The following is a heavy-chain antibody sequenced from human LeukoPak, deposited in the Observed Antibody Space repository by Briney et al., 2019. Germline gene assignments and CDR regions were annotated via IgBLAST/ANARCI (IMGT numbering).Heavy chain of an antibody. D-gene: IGHD2-2*01. CDR3: ATLGYCSSPKCLDY. J-gene: IGHJ4*02. CDR1: VFIFSSYE. Sequence: GGSLRLSCAASVFIFSSYEVNGVRQAPGKGREWVSYIIGMWRIIYYADSVKGRFTISRDNAKNSLYLQLNSLRAEDTAVYYCATLGYCSSPKCLDYWGQGTLVTVSS. V-gene: IGHV3-48*03. CDR2: IIGMWRII.